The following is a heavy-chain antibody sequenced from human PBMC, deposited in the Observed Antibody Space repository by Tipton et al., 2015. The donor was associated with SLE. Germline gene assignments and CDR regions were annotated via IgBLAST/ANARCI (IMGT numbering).Heavy chain of an antibody. D-gene: IGHD1-26*01. CDR2: IKQGGSEK. CDR1: GFTFSSYW. J-gene: IGHJ4*02. V-gene: IGHV3-7*01. Sequence: SLRLSCAASGFTFSSYWMSWVRQAPGKGLEWVANIKQGGSEKYYVDSGKGRFTISRDNAKNSLYLQMNSLRAEDTAVYYCAREAYSGSYFDYWGQGTLVTVSS. CDR3: AREAYSGSYFDY.